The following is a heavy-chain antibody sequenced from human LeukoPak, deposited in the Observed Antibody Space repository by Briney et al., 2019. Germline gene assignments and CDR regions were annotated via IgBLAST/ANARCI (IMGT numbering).Heavy chain of an antibody. CDR3: ARDLEQLASMFGY. V-gene: IGHV3-11*01. D-gene: IGHD2-2*01. Sequence: GRSLRLSCAASGFTFSDYYMSWIRQAPGKGLEWISYISSSGSTIYYADSVKGRFTISRDNAKNSLYLQMTNLRAEDTAVYYCARDLEQLASMFGYWGRGTLVTVSS. CDR2: ISSSGSTI. CDR1: GFTFSDYY. J-gene: IGHJ4*02.